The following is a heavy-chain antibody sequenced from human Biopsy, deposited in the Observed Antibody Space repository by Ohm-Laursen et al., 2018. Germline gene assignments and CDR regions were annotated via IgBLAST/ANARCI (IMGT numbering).Heavy chain of an antibody. CDR1: GKTLSDYQ. V-gene: IGHV4-34*08. Sequence: GTLSLTCAVFGKTLSDYQWSWIRQPPGKGLEWIGQIDQAGTTNYNPSLKSRVSISADASKYEFSLRLTSVTAADTAVYLCGNEVHGRDYWGLGAQVTVSS. CDR3: GNEVHGRDY. CDR2: IDQAGTT. D-gene: IGHD2-15*01. J-gene: IGHJ4*02.